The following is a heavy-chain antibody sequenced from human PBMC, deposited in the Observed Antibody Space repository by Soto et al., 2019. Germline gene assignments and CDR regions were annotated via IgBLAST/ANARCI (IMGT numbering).Heavy chain of an antibody. D-gene: IGHD3-16*01. V-gene: IGHV3-30*18. CDR2: ISYDGSNK. CDR1: GFTFSSYG. CDR3: AKDYERTRPAWFDP. Sequence: QVQLVESGGGVVQPGGSLRLSCAASGFTFSSYGMHWVRQAPGKGLEWVAVISYDGSNKHYVESVKGRFTISRDDSKNTLYLQMNSLRVEDTGVYYCAKDYERTRPAWFDPWGQGTLVTVSS. J-gene: IGHJ5*02.